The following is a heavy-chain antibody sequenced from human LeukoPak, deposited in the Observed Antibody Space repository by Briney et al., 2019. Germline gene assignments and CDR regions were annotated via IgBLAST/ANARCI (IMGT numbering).Heavy chain of an antibody. D-gene: IGHD1-26*01. CDR2: INSDGSST. CDR3: AREIGSYGSDAFDI. J-gene: IGHJ3*02. V-gene: IGHV3-74*01. Sequence: PGGSLRLSCAASGFTFSSYWMHWVRQAPGRGLVWVSRINSDGSSTSYADSVKGRFTISRDNAKNTLYLQMNSLRAEDTAVYYCAREIGSYGSDAFDIWGQGTTVTVSS. CDR1: GFTFSSYW.